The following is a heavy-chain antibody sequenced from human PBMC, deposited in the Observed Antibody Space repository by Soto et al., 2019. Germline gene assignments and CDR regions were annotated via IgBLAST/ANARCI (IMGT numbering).Heavy chain of an antibody. CDR2: IWYDGSNK. CDR3: ARDSVWFGELSGHDYYYGMDV. J-gene: IGHJ6*02. D-gene: IGHD3-10*01. Sequence: QVQLVESGGGVVQPGRSLRLSCAASGFTFSSYGMHWVRQAPGKGLEWVAVIWYDGSNKYYADSVKGRFTISRDNSKNTLYLQMNSLRAEDTAVYYCARDSVWFGELSGHDYYYGMDVWGQGTTVTVSS. V-gene: IGHV3-33*01. CDR1: GFTFSSYG.